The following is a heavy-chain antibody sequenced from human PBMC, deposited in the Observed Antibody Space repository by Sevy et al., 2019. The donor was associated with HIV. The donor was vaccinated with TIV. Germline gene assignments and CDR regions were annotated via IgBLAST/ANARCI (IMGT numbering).Heavy chain of an antibody. CDR1: GLSFNTYV. D-gene: IGHD6-13*01. CDR2: ISPNGGST. J-gene: IGHJ3*02. V-gene: IGHV3-23*01. CDR3: AKDRVWELGDAFDI. Sequence: GSLRLSCAASGLSFNTYVMSWVRQAPGKGLQWVSTISPNGGSTYYADSVKGRFTISRDNSRNTVFLQVNSLRAEDTAVYYCAKDRVWELGDAFDIWGQGTMVTVSS.